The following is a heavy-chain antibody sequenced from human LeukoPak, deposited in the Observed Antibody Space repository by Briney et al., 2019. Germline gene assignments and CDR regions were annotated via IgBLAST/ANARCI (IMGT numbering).Heavy chain of an antibody. CDR2: ISYDGSNK. J-gene: IGHJ4*02. CDR1: GFTFSSYG. CDR3: AKGSSYYDILTGYYGFDY. V-gene: IGHV3-30*18. D-gene: IGHD3-9*01. Sequence: GRSLRLSCAASGFTFSSYGMHWVRQAPGKGLEWVAVISYDGSNKYYADSVKGRFTISRDNSENTLYLQMNSLRAEDTAVYYCAKGSSYYDILTGYYGFDYWGRGTLVTVSS.